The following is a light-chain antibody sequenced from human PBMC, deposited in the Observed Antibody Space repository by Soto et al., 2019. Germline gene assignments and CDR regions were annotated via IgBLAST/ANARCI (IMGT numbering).Light chain of an antibody. Sequence: EIVLTQSPATLSLSPGERATLSCGASQSVSSSYLAWYQQKPGLAPRLLIYDASSRATGIPDRFSGSGSGTDFTLTIIRLEPEDCAVYYCQQYGSSPITFGQGTRLEIK. J-gene: IGKJ5*01. CDR1: QSVSSSY. V-gene: IGKV3D-20*01. CDR3: QQYGSSPIT. CDR2: DAS.